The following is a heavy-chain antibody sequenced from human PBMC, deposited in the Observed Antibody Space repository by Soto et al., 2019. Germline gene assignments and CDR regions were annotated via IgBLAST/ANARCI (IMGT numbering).Heavy chain of an antibody. CDR1: GFTFSGYS. V-gene: IGHV3-48*04. J-gene: IGHJ3*02. Sequence: EVQLVESGGGLVQPGGSLRLSCAVSGFTFSGYSFNWVRQAPGRGLEWVSFIGSTGSVTHYADSVMGRFTISRDNARNSLYLQMDSLRADTAVYRCARARPTSGPAYGLDIWGQGTVVTVSS. D-gene: IGHD4-17*01. CDR3: ARARPTSGPAYGLDI. CDR2: IGSTGSVT.